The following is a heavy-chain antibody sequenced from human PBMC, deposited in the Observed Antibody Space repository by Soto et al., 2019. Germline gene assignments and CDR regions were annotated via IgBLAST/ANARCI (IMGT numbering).Heavy chain of an antibody. D-gene: IGHD1-1*01. Sequence: SGGSLRLSCAASGFTFSDYYMSWVRQAPGRGLEWISYSSNSGTFARYATSVKGRFSISRDNANNSLYLETNSLRVEDTAVYYCARSGDNFNVLDYWGQGTPVTVS. J-gene: IGHJ4*02. CDR3: ARSGDNFNVLDY. CDR1: GFTFSDYY. CDR2: SSNSGTFA. V-gene: IGHV3-11*06.